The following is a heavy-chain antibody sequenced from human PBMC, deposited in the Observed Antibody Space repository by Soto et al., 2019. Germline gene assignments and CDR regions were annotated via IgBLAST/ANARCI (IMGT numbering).Heavy chain of an antibody. CDR3: ARVTFINGMDV. CDR1: GGTFSSYT. Sequence: SVKVSCKASGGTFSSYTISWVRQAPGQGLEWMGRIIPILGIANYAQKFQGRVTITADKSTSTAYMELSSLRSEDTAAYYCARVTFINGMDVWGQGTTVTVSS. D-gene: IGHD3-10*01. CDR2: IIPILGIA. J-gene: IGHJ6*02. V-gene: IGHV1-69*02.